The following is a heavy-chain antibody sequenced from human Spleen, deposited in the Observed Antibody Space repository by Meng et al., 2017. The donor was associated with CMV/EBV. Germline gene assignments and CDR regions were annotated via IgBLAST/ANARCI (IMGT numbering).Heavy chain of an antibody. CDR1: GFKFDDYS. CDR3: ASIADALDI. J-gene: IGHJ3*02. Sequence: SLKISCAASGFKFDDYSMHWVRQAPGKGMEWVSIISWNSGSIAYADSVKGRFTISRDNAKNSLYLQMNSLRAEDTALYYCASIADALDIWGQGTMVTVSS. V-gene: IGHV3-9*01. CDR2: ISWNSGSI. D-gene: IGHD2-21*01.